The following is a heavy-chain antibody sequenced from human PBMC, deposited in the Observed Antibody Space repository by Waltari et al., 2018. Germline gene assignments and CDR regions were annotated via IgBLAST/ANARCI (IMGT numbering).Heavy chain of an antibody. CDR1: GFTCSSDW. V-gene: IGHV3-74*01. D-gene: IGHD1-7*01. J-gene: IGHJ3*01. Sequence: EVQLVESGGVLVPPGGSLRVSCTASGFTCSSDWMPGVCQVPGKGLVLVSRSNSDGSGTSYADSAKGRFTISRDNAKNTLFLQMNSLRGEDTAGYYCASGNSHAFDLWGQGTMVTVSS. CDR3: ASGNSHAFDL. CDR2: SNSDGSGT.